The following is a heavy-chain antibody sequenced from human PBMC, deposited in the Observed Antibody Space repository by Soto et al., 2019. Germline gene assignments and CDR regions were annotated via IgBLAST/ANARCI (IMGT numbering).Heavy chain of an antibody. V-gene: IGHV1-2*04. CDR3: ARRHSTDCSNGVSTFFYNHDMDV. CDR2: INPRSGGT. D-gene: IGHD2-8*01. J-gene: IGHJ6*02. CDR1: GYTFSDYH. Sequence: GASVKVSCKASGYTFSDYHLHWVRQAPGPVLEWLRRINPRSGGTSSAQQVQGWVTMTRDTSISAGYMELTRLRSDATAVYFCARRHSTDCSNGVSTFFYNHDMDVWGQVTTVTVSS.